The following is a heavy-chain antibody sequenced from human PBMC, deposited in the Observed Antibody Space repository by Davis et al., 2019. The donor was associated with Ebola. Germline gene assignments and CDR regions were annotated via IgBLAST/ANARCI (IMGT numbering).Heavy chain of an antibody. CDR1: GVSISAYY. Sequence: MPSETLSLTCTVSGVSISAYYWSWIRQLPGKGLEWVGYIHYNEGTNYNPSLKSRVTISVDTSKNQFSLKLTSVTAADTAVYYCARHSRRYSSGWYLDYWGQGTLVTVSS. V-gene: IGHV4-59*08. J-gene: IGHJ4*02. CDR2: IHYNEGT. CDR3: ARHSRRYSSGWYLDY. D-gene: IGHD6-19*01.